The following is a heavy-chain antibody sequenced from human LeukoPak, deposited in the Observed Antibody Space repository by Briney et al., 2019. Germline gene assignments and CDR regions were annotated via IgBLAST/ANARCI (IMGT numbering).Heavy chain of an antibody. J-gene: IGHJ4*02. CDR2: VYNSGGT. Sequence: PSETLCLTCTVSGGSISIYYWSWIRQPPGKGLEWLGYVYNSGGTDYNPSLKSRVTISADTSKNQFSLKLSSVTAADTAVYYCVRDRELFYWGQGTLVTVSS. CDR3: VRDRELFY. CDR1: GGSISIYY. V-gene: IGHV4-59*01. D-gene: IGHD1-7*01.